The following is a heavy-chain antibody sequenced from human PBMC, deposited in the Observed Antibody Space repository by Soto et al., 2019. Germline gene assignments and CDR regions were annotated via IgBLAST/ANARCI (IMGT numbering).Heavy chain of an antibody. CDR2: IIPIFGTA. V-gene: IGHV1-69*13. J-gene: IGHJ6*02. Sequence: AAVKVSCKASGGTFSSYAISWVRQAPGQGLEWMGGIIPIFGTANYAQKFQGRVTITADESTSTAYMELSSLRSEDTAVYYCARVKVRGVIISRVNQYGMDVWGQGTTVTVSS. D-gene: IGHD3-10*01. CDR3: ARVKVRGVIISRVNQYGMDV. CDR1: GGTFSSYA.